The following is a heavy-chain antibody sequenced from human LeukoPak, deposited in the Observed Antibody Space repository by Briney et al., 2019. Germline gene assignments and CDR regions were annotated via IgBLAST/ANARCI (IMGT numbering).Heavy chain of an antibody. CDR1: GYTFTDFH. CDR2: INPKNGGT. J-gene: IGHJ4*02. CDR3: AREVRLYDFWSGLHFDY. V-gene: IGHV1-2*02. D-gene: IGHD3-3*01. Sequence: ASVKVSCKASGYTFTDFHIHWVRQAPGQGLEWMGWINPKNGGTNYAQNFQGRVTMTRDTSISTTYMELSSLRSDDTAVYYCAREVRLYDFWSGLHFDYWGQGTLVTVSS.